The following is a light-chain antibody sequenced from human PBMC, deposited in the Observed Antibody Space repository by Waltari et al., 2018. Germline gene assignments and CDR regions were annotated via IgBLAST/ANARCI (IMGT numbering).Light chain of an antibody. Sequence: EIVLTQSPGTLSLSPGARATLSCRASQSVSRALAWYQQKPGQAPRLLISGASNRATGSPDRVSGIGSGTDFSLTISSLEPEDFAVYYCQHYVRLPATFGQGTKVEIK. V-gene: IGKV3-20*01. CDR2: GAS. CDR3: QHYVRLPAT. CDR1: QSVSRA. J-gene: IGKJ1*01.